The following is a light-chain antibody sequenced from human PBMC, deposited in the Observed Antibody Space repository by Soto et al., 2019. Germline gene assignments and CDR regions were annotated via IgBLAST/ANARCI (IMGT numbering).Light chain of an antibody. Sequence: EIVLTQSPGTLSLSPGERATLSCRASQSVTNNYLAWFQQKPGQAPRLLLYDASNRATGIPDRFSGSGSGTDFTLTISRLEPEDFAVYYCQQCAHSPLTFGGGTKVEIK. V-gene: IGKV3-20*01. CDR3: QQCAHSPLT. CDR2: DAS. CDR1: QSVTNNY. J-gene: IGKJ4*01.